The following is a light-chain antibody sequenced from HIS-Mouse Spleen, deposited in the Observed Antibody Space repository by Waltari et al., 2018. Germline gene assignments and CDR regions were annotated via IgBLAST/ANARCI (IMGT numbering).Light chain of an antibody. CDR2: AAS. Sequence: DIQLTQSPSFLSASVGDRVTITCRASQGISSYLAWYQQKPGKAPKLLIYAASTLQSGVPTRFRGSGSWTEFTLTISSLQPEDFATYYCQQLNSYPPTFGQGTKVEIK. CDR1: QGISSY. CDR3: QQLNSYPPT. J-gene: IGKJ1*01. V-gene: IGKV1-9*01.